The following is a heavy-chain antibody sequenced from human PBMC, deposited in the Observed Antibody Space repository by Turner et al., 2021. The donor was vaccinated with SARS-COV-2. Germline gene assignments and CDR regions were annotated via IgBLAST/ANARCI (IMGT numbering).Heavy chain of an antibody. CDR1: GFTFSSYG. Sequence: QVQLVESGGGVVQPGRSLRLSCAASGFTFSSYGMHWVRQAPGKGLEWVAVISNDGNNEYYADSVKGRFTISRDNSKNTLCLQMNSLRAEDTAVYYCAKATLFLTVTTSPEYWGQGTLVTVSS. V-gene: IGHV3-30*18. D-gene: IGHD4-17*01. J-gene: IGHJ4*02. CDR3: AKATLFLTVTTSPEY. CDR2: ISNDGNNE.